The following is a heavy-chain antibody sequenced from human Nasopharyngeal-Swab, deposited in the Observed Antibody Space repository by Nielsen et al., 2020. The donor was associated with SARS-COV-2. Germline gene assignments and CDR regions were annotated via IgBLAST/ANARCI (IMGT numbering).Heavy chain of an antibody. CDR3: ARIRQGDGFPEH. V-gene: IGHV3-11*04. CDR2: ISGSQNTR. Sequence: SCAASGFDFTDYYMSWIRQAPGKGLEWISHISGSQNTRTYADSVKGRFAVSRDNTKKSLYLQMSSLRSDDTAVYYCARIRQGDGFPEHWGQGTLVIVSS. J-gene: IGHJ4*02. CDR1: GFDFTDYY. D-gene: IGHD5-24*01.